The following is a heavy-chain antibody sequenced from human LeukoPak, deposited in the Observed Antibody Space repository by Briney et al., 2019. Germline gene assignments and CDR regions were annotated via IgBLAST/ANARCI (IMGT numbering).Heavy chain of an antibody. CDR3: ARRRPGRDFDY. Sequence: XXEWIGEINHSGSTNYNPSLKSRVTISVDTSKNQFSLKLSSVTAADTAVYYCARRRPGRDFDYWGQGTLVTVSS. J-gene: IGHJ4*02. CDR2: INHSGST. V-gene: IGHV4-34*01.